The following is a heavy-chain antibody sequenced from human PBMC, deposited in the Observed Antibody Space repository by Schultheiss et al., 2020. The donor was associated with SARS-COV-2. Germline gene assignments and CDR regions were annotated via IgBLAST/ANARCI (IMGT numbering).Heavy chain of an antibody. CDR3: ARTRPYYYYGMDV. CDR1: GFSLSTYA. J-gene: IGHJ6*02. CDR2: ISSSNSHI. Sequence: GGSLRLSCAASGFSLSTYAMHWVRQAPGKGLEWVSSISSSNSHIFYADSVKGRFTIFRDNAKNSLYLQMNSLRAEDTAVYYCARTRPYYYYGMDVWGQGTTVTVSS. V-gene: IGHV3-21*01. D-gene: IGHD6-6*01.